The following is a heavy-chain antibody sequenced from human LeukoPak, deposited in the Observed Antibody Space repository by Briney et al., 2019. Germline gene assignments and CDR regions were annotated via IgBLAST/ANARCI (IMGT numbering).Heavy chain of an antibody. CDR2: ICSSSSYI. CDR3: ARERLVDWERNDAFDI. CDR1: GFTFSSYS. Sequence: PGGSLRLSCAASGFTFSSYSMNWVRQAPGKGLEWVSSICSSSSYIYYADSVKGRFPISRDNAKNSLYRQMNSLRAEDTAVYYCARERLVDWERNDAFDIWGQGTMVTVSS. V-gene: IGHV3-21*01. D-gene: IGHD3/OR15-3a*01. J-gene: IGHJ3*02.